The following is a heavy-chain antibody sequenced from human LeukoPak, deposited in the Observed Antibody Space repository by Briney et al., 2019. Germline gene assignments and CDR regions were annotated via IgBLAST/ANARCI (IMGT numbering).Heavy chain of an antibody. Sequence: SETLSLTCTVSDVSINNDNYYWVWIRQPPGKGLEWIGNIYYSGSTYYNPSLKSRVTISVDTSKNQFSLNLSSVTAADTAVYYCARQKNSPHCSGGTCYLDYWGQGTLVTVSS. CDR1: DVSINNDNYY. V-gene: IGHV4-39*01. CDR3: ARQKNSPHCSGGTCYLDY. CDR2: IYYSGST. J-gene: IGHJ4*02. D-gene: IGHD2-15*01.